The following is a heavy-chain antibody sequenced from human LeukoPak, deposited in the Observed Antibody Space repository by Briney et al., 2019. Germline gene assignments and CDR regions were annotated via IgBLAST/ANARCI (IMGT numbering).Heavy chain of an antibody. CDR2: ISISPGST. D-gene: IGHD3-10*01. J-gene: IGHJ5*02. Sequence: GGPLRLSCAASGFTFSSYAMSWVRQAPGKGLEWVSSISISPGSTYYADSVKGRFTISRDNSESTLYLQMNSLRAEDTAVYYCVQGGGGNWFDPWGQGTLVTVSS. V-gene: IGHV3-23*01. CDR1: GFTFSSYA. CDR3: VQGGGGNWFDP.